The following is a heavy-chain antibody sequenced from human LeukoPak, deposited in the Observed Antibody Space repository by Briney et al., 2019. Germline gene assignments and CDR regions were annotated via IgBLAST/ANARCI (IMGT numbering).Heavy chain of an antibody. V-gene: IGHV4-59*01. CDR2: IYYSGST. D-gene: IGHD2-15*01. J-gene: IGHJ4*02. CDR3: ARGAYCSGGSCYLPTYYFDY. CDR1: GGSISSYY. Sequence: SETLSLTCTVSGGSISSYYWSWIRQPPGKGLEWIGYIYYSGSTNYNPSLKSRVTISVDTSKNQFSLKLSSVTAADTAVYYCARGAYCSGGSCYLPTYYFDYWGQGTLVTVSS.